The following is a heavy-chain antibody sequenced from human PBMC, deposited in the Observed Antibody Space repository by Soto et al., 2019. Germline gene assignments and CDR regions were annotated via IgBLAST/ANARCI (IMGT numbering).Heavy chain of an antibody. J-gene: IGHJ4*02. Sequence: SETQSLTCTVSGGSISSYYWSWIRQPPGKGLEWIGEINHSGSTNYNPSLKSRVTISVDRSKNQFSLKLSSVTAADTAVYYCAAGGGLPRYYWGQGTLVTVSS. CDR2: INHSGST. CDR1: GGSISSYY. V-gene: IGHV4-34*01. CDR3: AAGGGLPRYY. D-gene: IGHD5-12*01.